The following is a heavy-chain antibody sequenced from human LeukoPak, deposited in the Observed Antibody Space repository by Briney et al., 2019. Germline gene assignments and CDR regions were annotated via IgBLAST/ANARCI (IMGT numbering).Heavy chain of an antibody. CDR1: GFTFSSYG. J-gene: IGHJ1*01. CDR3: ARDLIPRRCAHGDS. V-gene: IGHV3-33*01. D-gene: IGHD3-10*01. Sequence: PGRSLRLSCAASGFTFSSYGMRWVRQAPGKGLEWVAAIWYDAYDKYYADSVKGRFTISRDNSKNTLYLQMNSLRAEDTAVYYCARDLIPRRCAHGDSWGQGTLVTVSS. CDR2: IWYDAYDK.